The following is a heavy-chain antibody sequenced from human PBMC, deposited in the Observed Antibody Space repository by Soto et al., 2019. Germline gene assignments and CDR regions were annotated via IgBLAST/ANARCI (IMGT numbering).Heavy chain of an antibody. CDR3: ARDLRVPAAMDYFDY. J-gene: IGHJ4*02. CDR2: IYYSGST. D-gene: IGHD2-2*01. CDR1: GGSISSGDYY. V-gene: IGHV4-30-4*01. Sequence: QVQLQESGPGLVKPSQTLSLTCTVSGGSISSGDYYWSWIRQPPGKGLEWIGYIYYSGSTYYNPSFKSRVTISVDTSKNQFSLKLSSVTAADTAVYYCARDLRVPAAMDYFDYWGQGTLVTVSS.